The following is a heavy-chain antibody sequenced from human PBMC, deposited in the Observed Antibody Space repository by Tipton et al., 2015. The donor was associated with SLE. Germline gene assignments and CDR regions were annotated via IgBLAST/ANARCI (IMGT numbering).Heavy chain of an antibody. CDR1: GGFIGSYY. CDR2: VFYTGTT. CDR3: ARAGAGYYYYYYMDV. V-gene: IGHV4-59*01. J-gene: IGHJ6*03. Sequence: TLSLTCSVSGGFIGSYYWSWIRQPPGQGLEWIGNVFYTGTTNYNPSLKSRVTISVDTSKNQFSLKLSSVTAADTAVYYCARAGAGYYYYYYMDVWGKGTTVTVSS.